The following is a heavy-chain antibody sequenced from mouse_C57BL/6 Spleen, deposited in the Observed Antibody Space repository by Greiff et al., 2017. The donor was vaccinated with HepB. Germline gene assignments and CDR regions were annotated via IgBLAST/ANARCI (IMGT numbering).Heavy chain of an antibody. D-gene: IGHD1-3*01. J-gene: IGHJ2*01. CDR2: ISYDGSN. CDR1: GYSFTSGYY. V-gene: IGHV3-6*01. Sequence: EVQLQQSGPGLVKPSQSLSLSCSVSGYSFTSGYYRYWIRQFRGNKLEWMGFISYDGSNNYNPSLKNRISITRDTSKNQFFLKLNSVTSEDTATSYCARDKEGNYYVDYWGQGTTLTVAS. CDR3: ARDKEGNYYVDY.